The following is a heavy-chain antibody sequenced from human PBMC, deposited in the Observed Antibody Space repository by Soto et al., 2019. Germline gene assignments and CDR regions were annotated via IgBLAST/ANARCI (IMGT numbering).Heavy chain of an antibody. CDR1: GDSISSRNW. V-gene: IGHV4-4*02. Sequence: QVQLQESGPGLVKPSGTLSLTCAVSGDSISSRNWWNWVRQHPGKGLECIGQISHGGNTNYNPSHQSRVPISLDKSKNQFSMKLSSVPAADTAVYYCARAGRGHFSGCTCDSGLYGMDVWGQGTTVTVSS. D-gene: IGHD2-15*01. CDR2: ISHGGNT. CDR3: ARAGRGHFSGCTCDSGLYGMDV. J-gene: IGHJ6*02.